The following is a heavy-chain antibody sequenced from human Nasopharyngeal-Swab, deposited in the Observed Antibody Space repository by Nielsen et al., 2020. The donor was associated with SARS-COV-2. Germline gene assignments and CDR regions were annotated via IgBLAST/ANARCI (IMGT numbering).Heavy chain of an antibody. J-gene: IGHJ5*02. Sequence: WIRQHPWKGLEWIGEINHSGSTNYNPSLKSRVTISVDTSKNQFSLKLSSVTAADTAVYYCARVRVNKSGWFDPWGQGTLVTVSS. CDR2: INHSGST. D-gene: IGHD2-21*01. V-gene: IGHV4-34*01. CDR3: ARVRVNKSGWFDP.